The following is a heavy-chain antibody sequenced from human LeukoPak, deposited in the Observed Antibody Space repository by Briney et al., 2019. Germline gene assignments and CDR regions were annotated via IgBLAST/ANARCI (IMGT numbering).Heavy chain of an antibody. CDR1: GGSISSYY. CDR2: IYYSGST. Sequence: SETLSLTCTVSGGSISSYYWSWIRQPPGKGLEWIGYIYYSGSTNYNPSLKSRVTISVDTSKNQFSLKLSSLTAADTAVYYCAREERNIVVVPAAQSYYYYYYMDVWGKGTTVTVSS. V-gene: IGHV4-59*01. J-gene: IGHJ6*03. CDR3: AREERNIVVVPAAQSYYYYYYMDV. D-gene: IGHD2-2*01.